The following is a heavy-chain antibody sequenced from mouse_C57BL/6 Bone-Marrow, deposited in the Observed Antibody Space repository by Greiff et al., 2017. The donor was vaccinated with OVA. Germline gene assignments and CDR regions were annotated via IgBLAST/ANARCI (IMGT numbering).Heavy chain of an antibody. CDR3: ARFYLRPYWYFDV. V-gene: IGHV1-7*01. J-gene: IGHJ1*03. D-gene: IGHD3-2*02. Sequence: QVQLQQSGAELVRPGTSVKMSCKASGYTFTNYWIGWAKQRPGQGLEWIGYINPSSGYTKYNQKFKDKATLTADKSSSTAYMQLSSLTYEDSAVYYCARFYLRPYWYFDVWGTGTTVTVSS. CDR2: INPSSGYT. CDR1: GYTFTNYW.